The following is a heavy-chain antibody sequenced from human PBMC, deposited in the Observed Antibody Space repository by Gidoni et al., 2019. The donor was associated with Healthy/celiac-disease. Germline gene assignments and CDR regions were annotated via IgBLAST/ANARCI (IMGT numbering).Heavy chain of an antibody. CDR3: SRRVFNGGDAFDI. CDR1: GYSFTSYW. CDR2: IYPADSDT. D-gene: IGHD3-10*01. V-gene: IGHV5-51*01. J-gene: IGHJ3*02. Sequence: EVQLVQSGAEVKKPGESLKSSCKGSGYSFTSYWIGWVRQMPGKGLEWMGIIYPADSDTGYSPSFQGQVTVSADKSIRTAYLRWSSLQASDPVMYYCSRRVFNGGDAFDIWGQGPMVTVSS.